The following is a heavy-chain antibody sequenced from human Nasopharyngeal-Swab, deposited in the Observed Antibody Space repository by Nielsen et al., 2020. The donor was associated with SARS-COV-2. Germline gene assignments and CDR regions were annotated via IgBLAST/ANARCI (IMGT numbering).Heavy chain of an antibody. CDR2: INHSGSP. CDR3: ARAVDWFDP. J-gene: IGHJ5*02. Sequence: ESLRLSCAVYGGSFSGYYWSWIRQPPGKGLEWIGEINHSGSPNYNPSLKSRVTISVDTSQNQFSLTLSSVTAADTAVYYCARAVDWFDPWGQGTLVTVSS. V-gene: IGHV4-34*01. CDR1: GGSFSGYY.